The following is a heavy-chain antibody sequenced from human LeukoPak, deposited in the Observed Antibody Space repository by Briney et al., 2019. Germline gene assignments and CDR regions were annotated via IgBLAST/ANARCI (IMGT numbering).Heavy chain of an antibody. CDR3: ARDLGDSSGYYFGNY. D-gene: IGHD3-22*01. CDR1: GFTVSSNY. CDR2: IYSGGST. V-gene: IGHV3-53*01. Sequence: PGGSLRLSCAASGFTVSSNYMSWVRQAPGKGLEWVSVIYSGGSTYYADSVKGRFTISRDNSKNTLYLLMNSLRAEDTAMYYCARDLGDSSGYYFGNYWGQGTLVTVSS. J-gene: IGHJ4*02.